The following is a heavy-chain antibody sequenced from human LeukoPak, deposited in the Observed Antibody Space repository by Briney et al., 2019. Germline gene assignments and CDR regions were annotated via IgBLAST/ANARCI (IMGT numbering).Heavy chain of an antibody. Sequence: SETLSLTCAVYGGSFSGYYWSWIRQPPGKGLEWIGEINHSGSTYYNPSLKSRVTISVDTSKNQFSLRLTSVTAADTAVYYCARHRASYDRLVGAPNSMYYFDYWGQGPLVTVSS. CDR3: ARHRASYDRLVGAPNSMYYFDY. CDR2: INHSGST. J-gene: IGHJ4*02. D-gene: IGHD1-26*01. CDR1: GGSFSGYY. V-gene: IGHV4-34*01.